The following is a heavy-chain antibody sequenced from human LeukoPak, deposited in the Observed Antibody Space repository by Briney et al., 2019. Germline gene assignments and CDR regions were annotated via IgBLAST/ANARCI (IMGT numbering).Heavy chain of an antibody. Sequence: GGSLRLSCTASGFTFDDYAMSWLRQAPGKGLERGGFIRSKAYGETTEYAASVKGRFNISRDDSKSIAYLQMNSLKTEDTAVYYCTRDLVQEGLGGHYFDYWGQGTLVTVSP. CDR2: IRSKAYGETT. V-gene: IGHV3-49*03. D-gene: IGHD2-2*01. CDR3: TRDLVQEGLGGHYFDY. CDR1: GFTFDDYA. J-gene: IGHJ4*02.